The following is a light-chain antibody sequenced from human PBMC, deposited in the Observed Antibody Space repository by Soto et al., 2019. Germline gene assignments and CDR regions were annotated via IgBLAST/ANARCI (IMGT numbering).Light chain of an antibody. CDR2: SAS. J-gene: IGKJ1*01. CDR1: QNLGTLY. V-gene: IGKV3-20*01. CDR3: QQYAGSPRT. Sequence: EIVLAQSPGTRSWSPAEGFTLSCRASQNLGTLYLAWFQQKSGQAPRLLIYSASRRATGIPGRFTGSGSGTDFTLTINRVEPEDFAVYFCQQYAGSPRTFGQGTKVDIK.